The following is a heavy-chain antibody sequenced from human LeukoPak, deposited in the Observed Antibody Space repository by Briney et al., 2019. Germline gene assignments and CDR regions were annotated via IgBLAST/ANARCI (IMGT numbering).Heavy chain of an antibody. J-gene: IGHJ3*02. CDR3: ARVGQGQARFWVVVAASSPDAFDI. CDR2: IYHSGST. CDR1: GGSISSSNW. D-gene: IGHD2-15*01. Sequence: PSETLSLTCAVSGGSISSSNWWSWVRQPPGKGLEWIGEIYHSGSTNYNPSLKSRVTISVDKSKNQFSLKLSSVTAADTAVYYCARVGQGQARFWVVVAASSPDAFDIWGQGTMVTVSS. V-gene: IGHV4-4*02.